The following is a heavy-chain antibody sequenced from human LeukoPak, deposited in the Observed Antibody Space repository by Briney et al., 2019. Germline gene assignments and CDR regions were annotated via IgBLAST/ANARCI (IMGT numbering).Heavy chain of an antibody. D-gene: IGHD1-26*01. CDR1: GGSISGHH. CDR2: FYDSGDF. J-gene: IGHJ3*02. CDR3: ARLLRPGGRKGDAFDI. V-gene: IGHV4-59*08. Sequence: SQTLSLTCTVSGGSISGHHWTWIRQPPGTGLEWIGYFYDSGDFNYNPSLKSRVTIWMDMSNNQFSLTMGSVTAADTAKYYCARLLRPGGRKGDAFDIWGQGTLVTVSS.